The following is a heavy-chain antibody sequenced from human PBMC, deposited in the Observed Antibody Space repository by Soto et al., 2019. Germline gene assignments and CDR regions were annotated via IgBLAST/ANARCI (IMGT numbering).Heavy chain of an antibody. D-gene: IGHD4-4*01. Sequence: VPLRLSCSACGFTFSSYAMSWVRQSPGKGLEWVSAIRGSGGSTYHADYVKGRFNISRDNSKITLYLQMNSLRAEDKAVYYCAKGGRLTKLDYWGQGTLVTVSS. J-gene: IGHJ4*02. CDR3: AKGGRLTKLDY. CDR2: IRGSGGST. V-gene: IGHV3-23*01. CDR1: GFTFSSYA.